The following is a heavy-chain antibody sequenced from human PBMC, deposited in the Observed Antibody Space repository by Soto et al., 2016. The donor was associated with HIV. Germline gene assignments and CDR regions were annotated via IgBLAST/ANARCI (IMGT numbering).Heavy chain of an antibody. Sequence: QVQLMQSGAEVKKPGSSVKVSCKASGGTFSSYAISWVRQAPGQGLEWMGWINPNSGGTNYAQKFQGRVTMTRDTSISTAYMELSRLRSDDTAVYYCARSSYRIAAAGYWGQGTLVTVSS. V-gene: IGHV1-2*02. CDR3: ARSSYRIAAAGY. J-gene: IGHJ4*02. D-gene: IGHD6-13*01. CDR1: GGTFSSYA. CDR2: INPNSGGT.